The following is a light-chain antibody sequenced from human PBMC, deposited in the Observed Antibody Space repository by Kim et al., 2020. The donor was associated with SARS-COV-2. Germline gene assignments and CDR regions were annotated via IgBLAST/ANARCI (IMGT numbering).Light chain of an antibody. CDR2: GTS. CDR1: QDINHY. V-gene: IGKV1-16*02. CDR3: QQYKSYPRT. J-gene: IGKJ4*01. Sequence: SDPEGATVPIPCRASQDINHYLAGFQQNPGKAPNSLIYGTSNLRGGVPSKFSGSGSATDFTLTISSLQPEDFATYYCQQYKSYPRTFGGGTKLRS.